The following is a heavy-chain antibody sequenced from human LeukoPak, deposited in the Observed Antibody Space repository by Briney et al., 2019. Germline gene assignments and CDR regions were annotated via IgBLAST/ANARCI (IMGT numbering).Heavy chain of an antibody. D-gene: IGHD6-13*01. V-gene: IGHV1-2*02. J-gene: IGHJ4*02. CDR3: AREGGDSSSWYKVFDY. CDR2: INPNSGGT. CDR1: GYNFNTYG. Sequence: GASVKVSCKASGYNFNTYGISWVRQAPRQGLEWMGWINPNSGGTNYAQKFQGRVTMTRDTSISTAYMELSRLRSDDTAVYYCAREGGDSSSWYKVFDYWGQGTLVTVSS.